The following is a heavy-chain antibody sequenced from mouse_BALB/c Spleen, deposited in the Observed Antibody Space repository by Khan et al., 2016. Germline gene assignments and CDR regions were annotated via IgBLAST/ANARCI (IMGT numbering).Heavy chain of an antibody. CDR3: ARDWVRDY. CDR2: IRNKANGYTT. V-gene: IGHV7-3*02. D-gene: IGHD2-14*01. J-gene: IGHJ2*01. CDR1: GFTFTDYY. Sequence: EVELVESGGGLVQPGGSLRLSCATSGFTFTDYYMSWVRQPPGKALEWLGFIRNKANGYTTEYSASVKGRFTISRDNSQSILYLQMNTLRAEVSATYYWARDWVRDYWGQGTTLTVSS.